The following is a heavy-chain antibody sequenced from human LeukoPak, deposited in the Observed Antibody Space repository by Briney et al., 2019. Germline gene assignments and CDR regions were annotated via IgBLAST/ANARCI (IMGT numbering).Heavy chain of an antibody. Sequence: GGSLRLSCAASGFIFCSYGMHWVRQAPGKGLEWVAFIRYDGSNKYYADSVKGRFTISRDNSKNTLYLQMNSLRAEDTAVYYCAKGPNVLRYFDWLSPFDYWGQGTLVTVSS. V-gene: IGHV3-30*02. D-gene: IGHD3-9*01. J-gene: IGHJ4*02. CDR3: AKGPNVLRYFDWLSPFDY. CDR2: IRYDGSNK. CDR1: GFIFCSYG.